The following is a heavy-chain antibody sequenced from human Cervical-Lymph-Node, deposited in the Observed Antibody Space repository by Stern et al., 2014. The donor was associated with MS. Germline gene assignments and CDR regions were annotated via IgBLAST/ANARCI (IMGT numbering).Heavy chain of an antibody. V-gene: IGHV1-46*01. CDR2: VNPSSEST. D-gene: IGHD3-10*01. CDR3: ARGFVSTANWFDH. J-gene: IGHJ5*02. Sequence: QVQLVQSGAEVKKPGASVTVSCKASGYTFTSHYIHWVRQAPGQGLEWMGIVNPSSESTRCVPLFQCRLPMTGDTSTSTVNMHLSSLTSDDTAVYYCARGFVSTANWFDHWGQGTLVTVSS. CDR1: GYTFTSHY.